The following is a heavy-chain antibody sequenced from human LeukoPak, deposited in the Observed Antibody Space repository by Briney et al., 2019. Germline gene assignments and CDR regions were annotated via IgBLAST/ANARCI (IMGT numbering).Heavy chain of an antibody. V-gene: IGHV3-23*01. D-gene: IGHD3-22*01. CDR3: TKGQSGGGYYSPFDS. J-gene: IGHJ4*02. CDR1: GFNFSSYG. CDR2: ISTDGGTT. Sequence: GGSLRLSCAASGFNFSSYGMSWVRQAPGKGLEWVSIISTDGGTTHYAESVKGRFTISRDNPKNTLHLQMNSLRVEDTAVYFCTKGQSGGGYYSPFDSWGQGSLVTVSS.